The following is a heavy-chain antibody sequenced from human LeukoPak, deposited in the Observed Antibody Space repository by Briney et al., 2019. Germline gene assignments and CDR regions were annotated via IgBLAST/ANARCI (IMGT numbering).Heavy chain of an antibody. CDR1: GGSISSYY. CDR2: VYYSGST. D-gene: IGHD5-24*01. J-gene: IGHJ4*02. Sequence: SETLSLTCTVSGGSISSYYWSWIRQPPGKGLEWIGYVYYSGSTNYNPSLKSRVTISVDTSKNQFSLKLSSVTAADTAVYYCARVVEAFDYWGQGTLVTVSS. CDR3: ARVVEAFDY. V-gene: IGHV4-59*01.